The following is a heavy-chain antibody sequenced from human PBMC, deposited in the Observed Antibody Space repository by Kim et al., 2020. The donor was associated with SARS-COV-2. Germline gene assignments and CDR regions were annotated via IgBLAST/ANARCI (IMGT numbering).Heavy chain of an antibody. Sequence: GGSLRLSCAASGFTFNNYWMHWVRQAPGKGLVWVSRIGQDDSHTTYEDSVKGRFTISRDNAKNMLYLQINSLRPEDTALYYCTRDGERAVDFDLWGRGTLVTVSS. D-gene: IGHD1-26*01. CDR2: IGQDDSHT. CDR3: TRDGERAVDFDL. J-gene: IGHJ2*01. CDR1: GFTFNNYW. V-gene: IGHV3-74*03.